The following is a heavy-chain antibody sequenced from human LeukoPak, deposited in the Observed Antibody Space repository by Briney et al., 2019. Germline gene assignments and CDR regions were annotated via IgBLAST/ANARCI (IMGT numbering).Heavy chain of an antibody. D-gene: IGHD1-26*01. CDR3: AKMKGHPLPKYYMDV. V-gene: IGHV3-23*01. CDR1: GFIFSGFA. J-gene: IGHJ6*01. CDR2: ISGSGDNT. Sequence: GGSMRLSCAASGFIFSGFAMSWVRRTPGKGLEWVSVISGSGDNTLYADSVKGRFTISRDNSKNTLYLEMNSLRAEDTAIYYCAKMKGHPLPKYYMDVWGQGTTVTVSS.